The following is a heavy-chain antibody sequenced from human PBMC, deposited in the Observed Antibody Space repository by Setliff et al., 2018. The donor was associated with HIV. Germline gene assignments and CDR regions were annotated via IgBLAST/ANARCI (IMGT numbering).Heavy chain of an antibody. CDR1: GGPFSSYY. J-gene: IGHJ6*03. CDR2: FYYSGST. CDR3: ARHGTMVRGVIYYYMDV. V-gene: IGHV4-59*08. D-gene: IGHD3-10*01. Sequence: SETLSLTCTVSGGPFSSYYWSWIRQPPGKGLEWIGYFYYSGSTNYNPSLKSRVTISVDTSKNQSSLKLSSVTAADTAVYYCARHGTMVRGVIYYYMDVWGKGTTVTVSS.